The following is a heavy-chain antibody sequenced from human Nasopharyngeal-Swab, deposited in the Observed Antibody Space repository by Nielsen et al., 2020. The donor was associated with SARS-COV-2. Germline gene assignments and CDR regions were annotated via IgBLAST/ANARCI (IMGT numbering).Heavy chain of an antibody. CDR1: GFTFSSYW. J-gene: IGHJ5*02. CDR2: INSDGSST. V-gene: IGHV3-74*01. CDR3: ARDPNSYYDILTGMPGFDP. Sequence: GGSLRLSCAASGFTFSSYWMHWVRQAPGKGLVWVSRINSDGSSTSYADSVKGRFTISRDNAKNTLYLQMNSLRAEDTAVYYCARDPNSYYDILTGMPGFDPWGQGTLVTVSS. D-gene: IGHD3-9*01.